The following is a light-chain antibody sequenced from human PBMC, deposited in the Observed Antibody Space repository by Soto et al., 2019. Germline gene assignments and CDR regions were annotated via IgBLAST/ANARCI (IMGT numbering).Light chain of an antibody. Sequence: EIVLTQSPVTLSLSPGERATLSCRASQSVTYFLAWYQQKPGQAPRLLIYDASNRATGIPARFSGSGSGTEFTLTISSLQSEDFAVYYCQQYNNWPPTFGQGTKVDIK. CDR3: QQYNNWPPT. J-gene: IGKJ1*01. V-gene: IGKV3-11*01. CDR2: DAS. CDR1: QSVTYF.